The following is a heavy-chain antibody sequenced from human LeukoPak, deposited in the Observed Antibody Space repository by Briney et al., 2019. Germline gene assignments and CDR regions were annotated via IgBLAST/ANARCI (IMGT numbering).Heavy chain of an antibody. CDR2: IYYSGST. J-gene: IGHJ4*02. Sequence: PSETLSLTCAVYGGSFSGYYWSWIRQPPGKGLEWIGYIYYSGSTNYNPSLKSRVTISVDTSKNQFSLKLSSVTAADTAVYYCARGDRPVDYWGQGTLVTVSS. CDR1: GGSFSGYY. V-gene: IGHV4-59*01. D-gene: IGHD5-24*01. CDR3: ARGDRPVDY.